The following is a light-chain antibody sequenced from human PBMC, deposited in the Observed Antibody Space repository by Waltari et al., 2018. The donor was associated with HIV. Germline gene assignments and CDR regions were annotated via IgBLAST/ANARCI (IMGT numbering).Light chain of an antibody. Sequence: DIQMTKSPSSLSASVGDRVTITCRASQNISNYLNWYQQKPETASKLLLDAASRVQSSVPSSFSGSGSGTDSTLIISSLYAEGFATYYCQQTYSTPPYTFGQGTKVEIK. CDR3: QQTYSTPPYT. V-gene: IGKV1-39*01. CDR2: AAS. J-gene: IGKJ2*01. CDR1: QNISNY.